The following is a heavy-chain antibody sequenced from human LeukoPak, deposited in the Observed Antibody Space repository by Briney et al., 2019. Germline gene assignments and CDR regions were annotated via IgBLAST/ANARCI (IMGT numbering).Heavy chain of an antibody. CDR1: GFTFSSYN. D-gene: IGHD6-19*01. J-gene: IGHJ4*02. CDR2: ISSSSGHI. CDR3: ARDPGTVADPYFDY. V-gene: IGHV3-21*01. Sequence: GGSLRLSCAASGFTFSSYNMNWVRRPPGKGLEWVSSISSSSGHIHYADSVKGRFTISRDNANNSLYLQMNSLRDEDTAVYYCARDPGTVADPYFDYWGQGSLVTVSS.